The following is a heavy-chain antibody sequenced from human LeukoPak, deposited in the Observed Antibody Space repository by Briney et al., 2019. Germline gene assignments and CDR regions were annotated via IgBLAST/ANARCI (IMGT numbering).Heavy chain of an antibody. Sequence: GGSLRLSCAASGLTFNNYAMSWVRQAPGKGLEWVSTISGSGGSTYYADSVKGRFTTSRDNSKNMLYLQMNSLRAEDTALYYCAKGGYYYDSSGFDYWGQGTLVTVSS. D-gene: IGHD3-22*01. CDR1: GLTFNNYA. J-gene: IGHJ4*02. V-gene: IGHV3-23*01. CDR3: AKGGYYYDSSGFDY. CDR2: ISGSGGST.